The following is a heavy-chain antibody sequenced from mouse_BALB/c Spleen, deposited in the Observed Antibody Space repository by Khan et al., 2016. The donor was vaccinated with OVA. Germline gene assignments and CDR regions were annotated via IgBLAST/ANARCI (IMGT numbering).Heavy chain of an antibody. Sequence: VQLKESGTVLARPGSSVKMSCKTSGYSFTNYLIHWVKQRPGQGLEWIGDIYPGNSETTYNQKFKDTAKLTADTTASTAYMELSSLTNEDFAVYYCTRGGYSSFAYWGQGTLVTVAA. D-gene: IGHD2-12*01. J-gene: IGHJ3*01. V-gene: IGHV1-5*01. CDR1: GYSFTNYL. CDR2: IYPGNSET. CDR3: TRGGYSSFAY.